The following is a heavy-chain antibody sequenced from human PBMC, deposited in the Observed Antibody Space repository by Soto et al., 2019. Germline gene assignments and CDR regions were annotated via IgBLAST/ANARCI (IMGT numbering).Heavy chain of an antibody. CDR2: INPNTGGT. J-gene: IGHJ4*02. V-gene: IGHV1-2*04. CDR3: AKGGDSSGWEFDY. CDR1: GYTFTSYG. Sequence: GASVKVSCKASGYTFTSYGISWVRQAPGQGLEWMGWINPNTGGTNFAQKLQGWITMTRDTSLSTAYMELSRLTSGDTAVYYCAKGGDSSGWEFDYWGQGTLVTVSS. D-gene: IGHD6-19*01.